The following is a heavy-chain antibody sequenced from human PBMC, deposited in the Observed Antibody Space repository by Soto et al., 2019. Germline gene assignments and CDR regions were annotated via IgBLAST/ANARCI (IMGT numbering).Heavy chain of an antibody. CDR1: GYTFTNYW. CDR3: AASIFYYGMDV. Sequence: GESLKISCKGSGYTFTNYWIGWVRQMPGKGLEWMGIIYPGDSDTKYNPSFQGQVTISADKSITTTYLQWSSLEASDTAIYYCAASIFYYGMDVWGQGTTVTVSS. J-gene: IGHJ6*02. V-gene: IGHV5-51*01. CDR2: IYPGDSDT.